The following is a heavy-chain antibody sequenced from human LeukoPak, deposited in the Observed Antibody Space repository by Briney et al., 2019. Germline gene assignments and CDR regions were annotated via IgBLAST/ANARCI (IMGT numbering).Heavy chain of an antibody. CDR3: AKQLGYCSDGSCYFPY. Sequence: GGSLRLSCAASGFTFSNSAMSWVRQAPRKGLAWVSAISNNGGYTYYADSVQGRFTISRDNSKSTLCLQMNSLRAEDTAVYYCAKQLGYCSDGSCYFPYWGQGTLVTVSS. CDR2: ISNNGGYT. CDR1: GFTFSNSA. D-gene: IGHD2-15*01. V-gene: IGHV3-23*01. J-gene: IGHJ4*02.